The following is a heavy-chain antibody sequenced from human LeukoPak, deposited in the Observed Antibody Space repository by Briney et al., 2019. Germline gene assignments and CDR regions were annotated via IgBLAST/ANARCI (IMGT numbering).Heavy chain of an antibody. CDR1: GYSFTSYW. CDR3: ARLVNYGSAYFILGPANWFDP. J-gene: IGHJ5*02. CDR2: IYPGDSDT. Sequence: GESLKISCKGSGYSFTSYWIGWVRQMPGKGLEWMGIIYPGDSDTRYSPSFQGQVTISADKSISTAYLQWSSLKASDTAMYYCARLVNYGSAYFILGPANWFDPWGQGTLVTVSS. V-gene: IGHV5-51*01. D-gene: IGHD3-10*01.